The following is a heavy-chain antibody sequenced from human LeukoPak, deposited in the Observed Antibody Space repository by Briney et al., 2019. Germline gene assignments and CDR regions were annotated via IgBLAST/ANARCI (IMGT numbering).Heavy chain of an antibody. Sequence: GGSLRLSCAASGXTFSSYAMHWVRQAPGKGLEFLSAISSDGGTTYYADSVKGRFTISRDNSKNTVYLQMGSLRTEDMAMYYCARGPLSYTSEWPWNFDYWGQGTLVTVSS. J-gene: IGHJ4*02. CDR2: ISSDGGTT. D-gene: IGHD6-25*01. CDR3: ARGPLSYTSEWPWNFDY. V-gene: IGHV3-64*02. CDR1: GXTFSSYA.